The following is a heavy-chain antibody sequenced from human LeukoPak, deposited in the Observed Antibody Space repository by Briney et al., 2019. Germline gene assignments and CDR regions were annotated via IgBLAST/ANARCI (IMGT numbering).Heavy chain of an antibody. Sequence: GGSLRLSCTASGFTFSTYSMNWVRQAPGKGLEWVSSISSSSSHIYYVASVKGRFTISRDNAKNSLYLQMNSLRAEDAAVYYCAELGITMIGGVWGKGTTVTISS. CDR3: AELGITMIGGV. CDR1: GFTFSTYS. J-gene: IGHJ6*04. D-gene: IGHD3-10*02. V-gene: IGHV3-21*01. CDR2: ISSSSSHI.